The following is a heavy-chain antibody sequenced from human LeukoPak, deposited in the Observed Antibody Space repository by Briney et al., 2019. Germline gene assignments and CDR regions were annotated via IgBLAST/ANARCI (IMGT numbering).Heavy chain of an antibody. D-gene: IGHD3-10*01. CDR2: IYHSGST. CDR1: GYSISSGYY. Sequence: PSETLSLTCAVSGYSISSGYYWGWIRQPPGKGLEWIGRIYHSGSTNYNPSLKSRVTISVDTSKNQFSLKLSSVTAADTAVYYCARAIRYYYGSGSYHFYYYYYMDVWGKGTTVTVSS. J-gene: IGHJ6*03. CDR3: ARAIRYYYGSGSYHFYYYYYMDV. V-gene: IGHV4-38-2*01.